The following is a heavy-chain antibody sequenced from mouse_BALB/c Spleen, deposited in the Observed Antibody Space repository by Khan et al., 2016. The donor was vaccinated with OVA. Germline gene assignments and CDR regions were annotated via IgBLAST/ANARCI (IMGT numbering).Heavy chain of an antibody. CDR2: ISSDGDYT. D-gene: IGHD4-1*01. CDR1: GFTFSPYS. Sequence: VQLKQSGGDLVKSGGSLKLSCAASGFTFSPYSMSWVRQTPDKRLEWVATISSDGDYTYYPDSVKGRFNISRDNAKNTLYLQMSSLKSEDTAIYYCATHLTGSFAYWGQGTLVTVCA. V-gene: IGHV5-6*01. J-gene: IGHJ3*01. CDR3: ATHLTGSFAY.